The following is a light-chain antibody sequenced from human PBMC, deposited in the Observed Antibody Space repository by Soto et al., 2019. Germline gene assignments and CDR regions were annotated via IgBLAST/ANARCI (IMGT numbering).Light chain of an antibody. Sequence: ELVMTQSPATMSVSPGERATLSCRASQSVSSNLAWYQQKPGQAPRLLIYDASKRATGIPARFSGSGFGTDFTLTISSLEPEDFAVYYCQQRSKWRTFGQGTKVDIK. J-gene: IGKJ1*01. CDR3: QQRSKWRT. CDR2: DAS. V-gene: IGKV3-11*01. CDR1: QSVSSN.